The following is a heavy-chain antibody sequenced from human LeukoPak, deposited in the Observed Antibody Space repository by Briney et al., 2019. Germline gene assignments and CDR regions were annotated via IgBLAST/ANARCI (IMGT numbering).Heavy chain of an antibody. J-gene: IGHJ3*02. CDR3: ASLHYYDSSGYYYYAFDI. Sequence: GGSLRLSCAASGFTFDDYGMSWVRQAPGKGLEWVSGINWNGGSTGYADSVKGRFTISRDNAKNSLYLQMNSLRAEDTALYYCASLHYYDSSGYYYYAFDIWGQGTMVTVSS. D-gene: IGHD3-22*01. CDR1: GFTFDDYG. V-gene: IGHV3-20*04. CDR2: INWNGGST.